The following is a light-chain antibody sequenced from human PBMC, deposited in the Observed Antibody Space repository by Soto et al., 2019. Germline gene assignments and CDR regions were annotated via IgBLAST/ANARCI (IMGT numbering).Light chain of an antibody. J-gene: IGLJ2*01. CDR3: QSYDSRLSAVV. CDR2: DNS. V-gene: IGLV1-40*01. CDR1: SSNIGAGFD. Sequence: QSVLTQPPSVSGAPGQRVTISCTGTSSNIGAGFDVHWYQQLPGTAPKLLIYDNSNRPSGVPDRFSGSKSGTSASLAITGLQDEDGTDYYCQSYDSRLSAVVFGGGTKLTVL.